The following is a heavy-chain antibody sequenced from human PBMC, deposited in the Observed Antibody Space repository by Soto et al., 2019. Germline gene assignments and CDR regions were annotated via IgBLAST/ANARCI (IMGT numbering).Heavy chain of an antibody. D-gene: IGHD3-3*01. CDR3: AMESEDINSNFDD. Sequence: PGVSLRLSCAASGFTFSSYGMHWVRQAPGKGLEWMAIISYDGSNKYYADSVKGRFTVSRDNAKNSVYLDMNTLSAEDTAVYDCAMESEDINSNFDDRGQGTLVTVAS. J-gene: IGHJ4*02. V-gene: IGHV3-30*03. CDR1: GFTFSSYG. CDR2: ISYDGSNK.